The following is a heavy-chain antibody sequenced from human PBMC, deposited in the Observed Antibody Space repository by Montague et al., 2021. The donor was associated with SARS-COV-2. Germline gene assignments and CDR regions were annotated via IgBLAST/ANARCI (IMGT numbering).Heavy chain of an antibody. Sequence: CAISGDSVSSSSAAWNWIRQSPSRGLEWLGRTYYRSKWYNDYAVSVRSRITINPDTSKNQFSLQLNSVTPEDTAVYYCARGGSWLYYFDYWGQGTLVTVSS. J-gene: IGHJ4*02. CDR1: GDSVSSSSAA. CDR2: TYYRSKWYN. CDR3: ARGGSWLYYFDY. D-gene: IGHD6-13*01. V-gene: IGHV6-1*01.